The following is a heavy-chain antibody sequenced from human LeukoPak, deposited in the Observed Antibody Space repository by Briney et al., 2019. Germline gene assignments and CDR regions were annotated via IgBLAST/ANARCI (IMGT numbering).Heavy chain of an antibody. V-gene: IGHV1-69*02. Sequence: SVKVSCKASGGTFSSHTISWVRQAPEQGLEWMGRIIPLFGIVNYAQKFQDRVTITADKSTSTAYMEVSSLRSEDTAVYYCARIPSGDVDTAMVMYYHYGMDVWGQGTTVIVSS. CDR1: GGTFSSHT. J-gene: IGHJ6*02. CDR3: ARIPSGDVDTAMVMYYHYGMDV. D-gene: IGHD5-18*01. CDR2: IIPLFGIV.